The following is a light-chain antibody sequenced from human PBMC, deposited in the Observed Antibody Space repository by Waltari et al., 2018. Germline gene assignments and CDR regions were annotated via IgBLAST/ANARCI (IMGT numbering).Light chain of an antibody. CDR1: QSINTN. Sequence: EIVMTQSPATLSVSPGEGATLSYRASQSINTNLAWYQQKPGQPPRRLIFGASTRATGIPDRISGSGSGTEFTLTISSLQSEDFAAYFCQHYNNWPLTFGGGTKVEIK. CDR3: QHYNNWPLT. J-gene: IGKJ4*01. V-gene: IGKV3-15*01. CDR2: GAS.